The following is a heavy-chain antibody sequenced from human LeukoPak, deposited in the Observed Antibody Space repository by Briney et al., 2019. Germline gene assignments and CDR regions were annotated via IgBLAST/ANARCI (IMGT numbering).Heavy chain of an antibody. CDR1: GGSFSGYY. V-gene: IGHV4-34*01. CDR2: INHSGST. D-gene: IGHD3-10*01. J-gene: IGHJ5*02. Sequence: SETLSLTCAVYGGSFSGYYWSWIRQPPGKGLEWIGEINHSGSTNYNPSPKSRVTISVDTSKNQFSLKPSSVTAADTAVYYCATSGRFGDWFDPRGQGTLVTVSS. CDR3: ATSGRFGDWFDP.